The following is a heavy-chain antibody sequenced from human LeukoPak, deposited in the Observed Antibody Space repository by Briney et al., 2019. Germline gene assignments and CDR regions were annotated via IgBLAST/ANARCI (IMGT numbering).Heavy chain of an antibody. J-gene: IGHJ4*02. CDR2: INPSGGST. CDR1: GYTFTGYY. Sequence: GASVKVSCKASGYTFTGYYMHWVRQAPGQGLEWMGIINPSGGSTSYAQKFQGRVTMTRDTSTSTVYMELSSLRSEDTAVYYCARVGRVGYSSGWYDYWGQGTLVTVSS. V-gene: IGHV1-46*01. D-gene: IGHD6-19*01. CDR3: ARVGRVGYSSGWYDY.